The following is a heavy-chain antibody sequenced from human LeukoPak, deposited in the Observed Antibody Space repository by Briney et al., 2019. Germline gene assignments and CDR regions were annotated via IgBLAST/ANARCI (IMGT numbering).Heavy chain of an antibody. Sequence: PGGSLRLSCAASGFTFSSYAMIWVRQAPGKGLEWVSAISGSGGSTYYTDSVKGRFTISRDNSKNTLYLQMNSLGAEDTAVYYCAKEYYDFWSGYPHDYWGQGTLVTVSS. D-gene: IGHD3-3*01. CDR3: AKEYYDFWSGYPHDY. CDR2: ISGSGGST. V-gene: IGHV3-23*01. CDR1: GFTFSSYA. J-gene: IGHJ4*02.